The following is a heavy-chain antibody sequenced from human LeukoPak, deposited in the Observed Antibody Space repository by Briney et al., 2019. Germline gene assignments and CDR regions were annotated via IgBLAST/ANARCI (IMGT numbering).Heavy chain of an antibody. J-gene: IGHJ6*02. Sequence: ASVKVSCKASRYTFTGYYMHWVRQAPGQGLEWMGRINPNSGGTNYAQKFQGRVTMTRDTSISTAYMELSRLRSDDTAVYYCASITSFSYYYYGMDVWGQGTTVTVSS. V-gene: IGHV1-2*06. D-gene: IGHD3-16*02. CDR1: RYTFTGYY. CDR3: ASITSFSYYYYGMDV. CDR2: INPNSGGT.